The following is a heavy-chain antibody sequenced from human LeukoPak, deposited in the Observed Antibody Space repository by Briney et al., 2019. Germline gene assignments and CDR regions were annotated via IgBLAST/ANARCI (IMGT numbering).Heavy chain of an antibody. CDR1: GFTFSSYE. V-gene: IGHV3-48*03. CDR2: ISSSGSTI. Sequence: PGGSLRLSCAASGFTFSSYEMNWVRQTPGKGLEWVSYISSSGSTIYYADSVKGRFTISRDNAKNSLYLQMNSLRAEDTAVYYCAREGERYYYYYYMDVWGKGTTVTVSS. D-gene: IGHD3-10*01. CDR3: AREGERYYYYYYMDV. J-gene: IGHJ6*03.